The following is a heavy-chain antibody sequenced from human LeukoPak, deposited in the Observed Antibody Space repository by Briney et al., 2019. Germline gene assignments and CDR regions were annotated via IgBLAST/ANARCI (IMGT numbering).Heavy chain of an antibody. V-gene: IGHV4-38-2*02. D-gene: IGHD2-2*01. Sequence: SETLSLTCTVSGYSISSGYYWGWIRQPPGKGLEWIGSIYHSGSTYYNPSLKSRVTISVDTSKNQFSLKLSSVTAADTAVYYCARAKLLYQLLSQAYYFDYWGQGTLVTVSS. CDR2: IYHSGST. J-gene: IGHJ4*02. CDR1: GYSISSGYY. CDR3: ARAKLLYQLLSQAYYFDY.